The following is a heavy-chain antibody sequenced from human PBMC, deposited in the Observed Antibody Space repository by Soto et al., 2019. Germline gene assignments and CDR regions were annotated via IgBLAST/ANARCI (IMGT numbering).Heavy chain of an antibody. CDR1: GFAFNNYG. Sequence: GGSLRLSCTVSGFAFNNYGINWVRQAPGKGLEWVSSISKSDYTYYSDSVKGRFAISRDNAKSSVSLQMNTLRVEDTAVYYCAREDSIIIPAVSDFWGQGTLVSVSS. V-gene: IGHV3-21*01. J-gene: IGHJ4*02. D-gene: IGHD2-2*01. CDR2: ISKSDYT. CDR3: AREDSIIIPAVSDF.